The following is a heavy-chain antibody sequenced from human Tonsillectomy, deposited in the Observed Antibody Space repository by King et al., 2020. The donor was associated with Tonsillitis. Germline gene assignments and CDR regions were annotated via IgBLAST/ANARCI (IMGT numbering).Heavy chain of an antibody. CDR1: GFTFSSYW. CDR3: ARDGITMIVVGKFDY. J-gene: IGHJ4*02. D-gene: IGHD3-22*01. V-gene: IGHV3-7*03. Sequence: VQLVESGGGLVQPGGSLRLSCAASGFTFSSYWMSWVRQAPGKGLEWVANIKQDGSEKYYVASVKGRFTISRENAKNSLYLQMNSLRAEDTAVYYCARDGITMIVVGKFDYWGQGTLVTVSS. CDR2: IKQDGSEK.